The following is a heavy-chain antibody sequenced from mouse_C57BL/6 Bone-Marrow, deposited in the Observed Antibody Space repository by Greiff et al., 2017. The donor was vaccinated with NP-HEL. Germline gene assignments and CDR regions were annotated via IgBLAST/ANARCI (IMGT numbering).Heavy chain of an antibody. J-gene: IGHJ3*01. CDR2: IHPNSGST. CDR1: GYTFTSYW. Sequence: QVQLQQPGAELVKPGASVKLSCKASGYTFTSYWMHWVKQRPGQGLEWIGMIHPNSGSTNYNEKFKSKATLTVDKSSSTAYMQLSSLTSEDSAVYYCARSIKAHYYGSSFAYWGQGTLVTVSA. D-gene: IGHD1-1*01. V-gene: IGHV1-64*01. CDR3: ARSIKAHYYGSSFAY.